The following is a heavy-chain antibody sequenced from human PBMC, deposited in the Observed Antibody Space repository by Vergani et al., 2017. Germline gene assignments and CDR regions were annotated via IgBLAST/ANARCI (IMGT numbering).Heavy chain of an antibody. J-gene: IGHJ5*01. D-gene: IGHD5-12*01. V-gene: IGHV3-74*01. CDR2: IKSDGSIT. CDR1: GFSFSGSW. CDR3: LSARCSGPCFMSNWFDS. Sequence: EVQLVESGGGLIHPGGSLRLSCEGSGFSFSGSWMHWVRQSPEKGLVWVSRIKSDGSITNYADSVKGRFTISRDNAKNSLYLEMNSLRGDDTAIYYWLSARCSGPCFMSNWFDSWGQGTLVTVSS.